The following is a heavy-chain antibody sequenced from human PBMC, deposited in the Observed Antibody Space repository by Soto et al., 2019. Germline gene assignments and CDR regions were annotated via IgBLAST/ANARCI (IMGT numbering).Heavy chain of an antibody. Sequence: PSVTTYCKAPGYAFTSYTISWVRQDHGLGLEWMGRIIPILGIANYAQKFQGRVTITADKSTSTAYMELSSLRSEDTAVYYCARDHLAPGDPDRVPWGQGTLVTVSS. CDR3: ARDHLAPGDPDRVP. CDR1: GYAFTSYT. J-gene: IGHJ5*02. D-gene: IGHD3-16*01. CDR2: IIPILGIA. V-gene: IGHV1-69*04.